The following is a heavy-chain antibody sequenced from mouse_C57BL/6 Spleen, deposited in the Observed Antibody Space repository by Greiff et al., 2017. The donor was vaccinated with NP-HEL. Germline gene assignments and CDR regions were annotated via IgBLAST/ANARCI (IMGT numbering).Heavy chain of an antibody. CDR3: ARNWNFDY. CDR1: GYTFTDYY. Sequence: EVQLQQSGPELVKPGASVKISCKASGYTFTDYYMNWVKQSHGKSLEWIGDINPNNGGTSYNQKFKGKATLTVDKSSSTAYMELRSLTADDSAVYYCARNWNFDYWGQGTTLTVSS. J-gene: IGHJ2*01. D-gene: IGHD4-1*01. CDR2: INPNNGGT. V-gene: IGHV1-26*01.